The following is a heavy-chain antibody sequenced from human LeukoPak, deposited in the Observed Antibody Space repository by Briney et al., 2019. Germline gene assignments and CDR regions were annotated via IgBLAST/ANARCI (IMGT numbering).Heavy chain of an antibody. CDR2: INHSGST. D-gene: IGHD3-3*01. J-gene: IGHJ5*02. V-gene: IGHV4-34*01. CDR1: GGSFSGYY. Sequence: SETLSLTCAVYGGSFSGYYWSWIRQPPGKGLEWIGEINHSGSTNYNPSLKSRDTISVDTSKNQFSLKLSSVTAADTAVYYCARPQRSGHLDLWGQGTLVIVSS. CDR3: ARPQRSGHLDL.